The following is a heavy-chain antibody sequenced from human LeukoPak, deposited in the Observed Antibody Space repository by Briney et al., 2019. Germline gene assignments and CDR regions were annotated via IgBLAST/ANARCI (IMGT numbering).Heavy chain of an antibody. CDR2: IYYSGTT. CDR3: ASSVGYCSGGFCYSNYFDY. D-gene: IGHD2-15*01. J-gene: IGHJ4*02. CDR1: GGSTSSSTYY. V-gene: IGHV4-39*01. Sequence: PSETLSLTCTVSGGSTSSSTYYWGWIRQPPGKGLEWIGNIYYSGTTYYNPSLKSRVTISVDTSKNQFSLKLSSVTAADSTVYYCASSVGYCSGGFCYSNYFDYWGQGTLLTVSS.